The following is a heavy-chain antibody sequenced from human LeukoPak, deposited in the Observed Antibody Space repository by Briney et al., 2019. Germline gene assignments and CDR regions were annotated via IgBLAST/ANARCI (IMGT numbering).Heavy chain of an antibody. D-gene: IGHD3-22*01. CDR1: GFTFSSYA. V-gene: IGHV3-23*01. CDR3: AKGGAYYYDSSGYFSI. J-gene: IGHJ3*02. Sequence: GGSLRLSCAASGFTFSSYAMSWVRQAPGTGLEWVSALSGSGGSTYYADSVKGRFTISRDNSKNTLYLQMNSLRAEDTAVYYCAKGGAYYYDSSGYFSIWGQGTMVTVSS. CDR2: LSGSGGST.